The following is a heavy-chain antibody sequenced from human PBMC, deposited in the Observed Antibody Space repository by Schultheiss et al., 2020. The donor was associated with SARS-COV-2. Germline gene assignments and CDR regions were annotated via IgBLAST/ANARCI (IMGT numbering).Heavy chain of an antibody. CDR1: GGSISSYY. V-gene: IGHV4-34*01. Sequence: SQTLSLTCTVSGGSISSYYWSWIRQPPGKGLEWIGEINHSGSTNYNPSLKSRVTISVDTSKNQFSLKLSSVTAADTAVYYCARVLRFLEWVADYWGQGTLVTVSS. CDR2: INHSGST. CDR3: ARVLRFLEWVADY. J-gene: IGHJ4*02. D-gene: IGHD3-3*01.